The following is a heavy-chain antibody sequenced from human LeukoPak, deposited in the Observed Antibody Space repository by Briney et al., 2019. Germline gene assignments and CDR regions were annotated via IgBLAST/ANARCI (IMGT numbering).Heavy chain of an antibody. V-gene: IGHV3-9*01. CDR3: AKEFDY. Sequence: GRSLRLSCAASGFTFDDYAMHWVRQAPGKGPAWVSGISWNSGSIGYADSVKGRFTISRDNAKNSLYLQMNSLRAEDTALYYCAKEFDYWGQGTLVTVSS. J-gene: IGHJ4*02. CDR2: ISWNSGSI. CDR1: GFTFDDYA.